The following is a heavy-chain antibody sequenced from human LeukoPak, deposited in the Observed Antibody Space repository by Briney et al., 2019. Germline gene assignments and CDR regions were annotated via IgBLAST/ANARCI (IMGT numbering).Heavy chain of an antibody. V-gene: IGHV4-4*02. CDR3: ARLESYWFDP. CDR1: VCSISSSNW. CDR2: IYHSGST. Sequence: SETLSLTCDFSVCSISSSNWRSVDRDPPRKVEELIGEIYHSGSTNYNPSLKSRVTISVDKSKNQFSLKLSSVTAADTAVYYCARLESYWFDPWGQGTLVTVSS. J-gene: IGHJ5*02.